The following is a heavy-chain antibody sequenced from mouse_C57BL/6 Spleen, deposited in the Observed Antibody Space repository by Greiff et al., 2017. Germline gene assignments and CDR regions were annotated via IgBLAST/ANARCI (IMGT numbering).Heavy chain of an antibody. D-gene: IGHD1-1*01. CDR1: GYTFTDYN. J-gene: IGHJ3*01. CDR3: AISYYGSSLRFAY. CDR2: INPNNGGT. V-gene: IGHV1-18*01. Sequence: VQLKQSGPELVKPGASVKIPCKASGYTFTDYNMDWVKQSHGKSLEWIGDINPNNGGTIYNQKFKGKATLTVDKSSSTAYMGLRSLTSEDTAAYYCAISYYGSSLRFAYWGQGTLVTVSA.